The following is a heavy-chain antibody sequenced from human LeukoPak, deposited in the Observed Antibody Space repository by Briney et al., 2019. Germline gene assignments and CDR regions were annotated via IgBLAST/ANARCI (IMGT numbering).Heavy chain of an antibody. CDR3: ARWYSSGWAFDY. CDR2: IYYSGNT. Sequence: KPSETLSLTCTVSGGSISSYYWSWIRQPPGKGLEWIGYIYYSGNTKYNSSLKSRATTSVDTSKSQFSLKLSSVTAADTAVYYCARWYSSGWAFDYWGQGTLVTVSS. CDR1: GGSISSYY. V-gene: IGHV4-59*08. J-gene: IGHJ4*02. D-gene: IGHD6-19*01.